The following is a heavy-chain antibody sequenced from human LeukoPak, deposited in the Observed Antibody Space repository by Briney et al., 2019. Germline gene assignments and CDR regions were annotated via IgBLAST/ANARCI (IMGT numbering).Heavy chain of an antibody. Sequence: PSETLSLTCTVSGGSISSYYWSWIRQPPGKGLEWIGYIYYRGSTNYNPSLKSRVTISVDTSKNQFSLKLSSVTAADTAVYYCARSKDFWSGYYLDYWGQGTLVTVSS. CDR1: GGSISSYY. CDR3: ARSKDFWSGYYLDY. CDR2: IYYRGST. D-gene: IGHD3-3*01. V-gene: IGHV4-59*01. J-gene: IGHJ4*02.